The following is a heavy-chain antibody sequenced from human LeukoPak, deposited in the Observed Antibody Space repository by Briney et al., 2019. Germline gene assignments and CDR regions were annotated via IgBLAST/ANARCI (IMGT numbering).Heavy chain of an antibody. CDR3: ARCSAALSYYYYYGMDV. D-gene: IGHD6-25*01. CDR2: INHSGST. Sequence: SETLSLTCAVYGGSFSGYYWSWIRQPPGKGLEWIGEINHSGSTNYNPSLKSRVTISVDTSKNQFSLKLSSVTAADTAVYYCARCSAALSYYYYYGMDVWGQGTTVTVSS. V-gene: IGHV4-34*01. J-gene: IGHJ6*02. CDR1: GGSFSGYY.